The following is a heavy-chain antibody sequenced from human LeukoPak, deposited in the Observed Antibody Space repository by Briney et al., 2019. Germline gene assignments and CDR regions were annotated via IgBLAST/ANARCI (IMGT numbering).Heavy chain of an antibody. J-gene: IGHJ4*02. CDR3: ARGLDSGSYYKV. CDR1: GFTFTSYY. D-gene: IGHD3-10*01. V-gene: IGHV1-46*01. Sequence: AAVKVSCKASGFTFTSYYMHWVGQTPRQGLEWVGIINPSGGSSSYAQKFQGRVTMTRDTSTSAVYMELNSLRSEDTAVYYCARGLDSGSYYKVWGQGTLVTVSS. CDR2: INPSGGSS.